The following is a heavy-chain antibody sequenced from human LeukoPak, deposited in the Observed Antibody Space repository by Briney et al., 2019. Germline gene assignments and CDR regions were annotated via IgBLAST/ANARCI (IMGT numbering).Heavy chain of an antibody. CDR1: NGSISAFY. Sequence: SETLSLTCTVSNGSISAFYCSWIRQSPGKTLGWIGYIYHSGSTNYNPSLESRVSISVDKSKNHFSLKMNSVTAADTAVYYCARDRSGWIDFWGQGTLVTVSS. V-gene: IGHV4-59*01. D-gene: IGHD6-19*01. CDR3: ARDRSGWIDF. J-gene: IGHJ4*02. CDR2: IYHSGST.